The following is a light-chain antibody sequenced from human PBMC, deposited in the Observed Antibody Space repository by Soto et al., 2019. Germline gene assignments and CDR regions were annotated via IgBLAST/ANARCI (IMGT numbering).Light chain of an antibody. V-gene: IGKV1-6*01. CDR3: LQAYNYPLT. Sequence: AIQMTQSPSSLSASVGDRVTITRRASQGIRNDLGWYQQKPGKAPKLLIYAASSLQSGVPSTFSGSGSGTDFTLTISSLQPEDFATYYCLQAYNYPLTFGGGTKVDIK. J-gene: IGKJ4*01. CDR2: AAS. CDR1: QGIRND.